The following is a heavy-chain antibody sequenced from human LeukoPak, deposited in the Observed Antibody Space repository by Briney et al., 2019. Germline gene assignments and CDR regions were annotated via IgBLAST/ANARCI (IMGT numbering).Heavy chain of an antibody. CDR3: ASRLWFGELSIFDY. D-gene: IGHD3-10*01. CDR2: ISSSGTYT. CDR1: GFTFSHYA. J-gene: IGHJ4*02. V-gene: IGHV3-21*01. Sequence: GGPLRLSCVASGFTFSHYAMSWVRQAPEKGLEWVSGISSSGTYTYYADSVKGRFTISRDNAKNSLYLQMNSLRAEDTAVYYCASRLWFGELSIFDYWGQGTLVTVSS.